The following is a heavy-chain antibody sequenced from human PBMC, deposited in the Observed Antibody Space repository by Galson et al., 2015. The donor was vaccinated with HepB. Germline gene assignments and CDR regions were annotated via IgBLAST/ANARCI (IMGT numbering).Heavy chain of an antibody. J-gene: IGHJ3*01. CDR2: INTYRGYT. Sequence: SVKVSCKGSGFPFTRYGVAWVRQAPGQGLEWMGWINTYRGYTTYAQKFQGRVTMTRDTSTDTVFLEVKSLRSDDTAIYFCARDLSDFEELDIRTHAFDLWGQGTMVTVSS. V-gene: IGHV1-18*01. D-gene: IGHD3-3*01. CDR3: ARDLSDFEELDIRTHAFDL. CDR1: GFPFTRYG.